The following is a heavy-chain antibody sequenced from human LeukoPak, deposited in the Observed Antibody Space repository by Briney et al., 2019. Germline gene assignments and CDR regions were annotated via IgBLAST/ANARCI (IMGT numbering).Heavy chain of an antibody. D-gene: IGHD2-21*02. CDR1: GFTFRNYV. Sequence: GGSLRLSCAASGFTFRNYVIHWVRQAPGKGLEWVAVTSSDLNVKLYADSVKGRFTISRDNSRSTLYLQMNSLRAEDTALYYCAKGSEVTPGLFDIWGQGTMVTVSS. V-gene: IGHV3-30*18. CDR3: AKGSEVTPGLFDI. CDR2: TSSDLNVK. J-gene: IGHJ3*02.